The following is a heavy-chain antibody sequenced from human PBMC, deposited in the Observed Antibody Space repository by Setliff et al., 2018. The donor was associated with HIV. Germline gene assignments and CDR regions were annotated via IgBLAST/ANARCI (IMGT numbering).Heavy chain of an antibody. V-gene: IGHV4-39*01. D-gene: IGHD4-17*01. CDR1: GGSITSDNYS. J-gene: IGHJ5*02. CDR2: FFSTGAA. Sequence: ETLSLTCTVSGGSITSDNYSWGWIRQPPGKGLEWIGTFFSTGAAYYNPSLKSRVVISVDTSKNQFSLKLASVTAADTSIYYCARGEDYGDYNNWFGPWGQGILVTSPQ. CDR3: ARGEDYGDYNNWFGP.